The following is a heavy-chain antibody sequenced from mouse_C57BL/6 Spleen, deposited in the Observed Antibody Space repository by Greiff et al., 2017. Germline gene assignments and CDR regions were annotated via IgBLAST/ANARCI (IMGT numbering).Heavy chain of an antibody. V-gene: IGHV1-55*01. D-gene: IGHD2-1*01. Sequence: QVQLQQPGAELVKPGASVKMSCKASGYTFTSYWITWVKQRPGQGLEWIGDIYPGSGSTNYNEKFKSKATLTVDTSSSTAYMQLSSLTSEDSAVYYCAYNGNFYYYAMDYWGQGTSVTVSS. CDR3: AYNGNFYYYAMDY. J-gene: IGHJ4*01. CDR2: IYPGSGST. CDR1: GYTFTSYW.